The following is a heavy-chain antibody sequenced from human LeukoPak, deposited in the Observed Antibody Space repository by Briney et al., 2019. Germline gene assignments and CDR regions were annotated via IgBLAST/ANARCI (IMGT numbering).Heavy chain of an antibody. CDR1: GYSISSGYY. Sequence: SETLSLTCTVSGYSISSGYYWSWIRQPAGKGLEWIGRIYTSGSTNYNPSLKSRVTISVDTSKNQFSLKLSSVTAADTAVYYCAREFDSSGYYVDYWGQGTLVTVSS. J-gene: IGHJ4*02. V-gene: IGHV4-61*02. D-gene: IGHD3-22*01. CDR2: IYTSGST. CDR3: AREFDSSGYYVDY.